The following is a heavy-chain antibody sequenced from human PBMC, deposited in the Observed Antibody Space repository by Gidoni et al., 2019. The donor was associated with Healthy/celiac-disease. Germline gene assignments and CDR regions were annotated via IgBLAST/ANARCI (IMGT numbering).Heavy chain of an antibody. V-gene: IGHV4-30-4*01. D-gene: IGHD4-4*01. CDR3: ARADYSRSYGMDV. Sequence: QVQLQESRPGLVKPSQTLSLTCTVPGGSLSSGDYYWSWIRQPPGKGREWIGYIYYSGSTYYNPALKSRVTISVDTSKNQFSLKLSSVTAADTAVYYCARADYSRSYGMDVWGQGTTVTVSS. CDR1: GGSLSSGDYY. CDR2: IYYSGST. J-gene: IGHJ6*02.